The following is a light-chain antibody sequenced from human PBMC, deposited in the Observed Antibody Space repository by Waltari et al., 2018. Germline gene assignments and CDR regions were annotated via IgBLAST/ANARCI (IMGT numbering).Light chain of an antibody. V-gene: IGKV3-15*01. CDR2: GAS. Sequence: EVVMTQSPVTLSVSPGESATLSCRASQSVSDYLAWYQQKPGQAPRILIYGASIRATGIPVRFSGSGAGTEFTLTISSLQSEDLATYYCQQYNNWPPTFGGGTKVQIK. CDR3: QQYNNWPPT. CDR1: QSVSDY. J-gene: IGKJ4*01.